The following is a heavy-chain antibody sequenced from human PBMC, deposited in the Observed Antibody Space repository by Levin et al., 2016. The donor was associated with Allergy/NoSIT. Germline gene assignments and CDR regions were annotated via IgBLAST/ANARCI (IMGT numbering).Heavy chain of an antibody. J-gene: IGHJ4*02. CDR2: IYYSGST. CDR3: ARQGHDYGDYGSVF. V-gene: IGHV4-39*01. Sequence: WIRQPPGKGLEWIGSIYYSGSTYYNPSLKSRVTISVDTSKNQFSLKLSSVTAADTAVYYCARQGHDYGDYGSVFWGQGTLVTVSS. D-gene: IGHD4-17*01.